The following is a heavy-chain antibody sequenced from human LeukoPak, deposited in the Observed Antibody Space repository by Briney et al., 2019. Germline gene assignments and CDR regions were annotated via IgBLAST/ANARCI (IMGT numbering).Heavy chain of an antibody. CDR1: GYTFTSYD. CDR2: INPIGGST. D-gene: IGHD3-3*01. Sequence: GASVKVSCKASGYTFTSYDIHWVRQAPGQGLEWMGIINPIGGSTVYAQKFQGRVTMTRDTSTSTVYMELSSLRSEDTAVYYCARVDDFWSGDFDIWGQGTMVTVSS. J-gene: IGHJ3*02. V-gene: IGHV1-46*01. CDR3: ARVDDFWSGDFDI.